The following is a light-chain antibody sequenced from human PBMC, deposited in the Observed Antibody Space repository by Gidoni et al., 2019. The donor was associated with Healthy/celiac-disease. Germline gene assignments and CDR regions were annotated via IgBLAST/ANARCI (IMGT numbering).Light chain of an antibody. J-gene: IGLJ1*01. CDR3: QSYDSSLSGSYV. V-gene: IGLV1-40*01. CDR1: SSNIGAGYD. CDR2: GNS. Sequence: QYVLTQPPSASGAPGQRVTISCTGSSSNIGAGYDVPWYKQLPGTAPKLIIYGNSNRPSGVPDRFSGSKSGTSASLAITGLQAEDEADYYCQSYDSSLSGSYVFGTGTKVTVL.